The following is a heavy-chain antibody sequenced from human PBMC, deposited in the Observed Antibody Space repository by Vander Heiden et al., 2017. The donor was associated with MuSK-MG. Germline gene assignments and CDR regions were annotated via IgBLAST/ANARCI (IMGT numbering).Heavy chain of an antibody. D-gene: IGHD2-15*01. Sequence: QVQLQESGPGLVKPSQTLSLTCTVSGGSISSGDYYWSWIRQPPGKGLEWIGYIYYSGSTYDNPSLKSRVTISVDTAKNQFSMKMSSVTAADTAVYYCAREGYGDAFDIWGQGTMVTVYS. V-gene: IGHV4-30-4*08. J-gene: IGHJ3*02. CDR2: IYYSGST. CDR3: AREGYGDAFDI. CDR1: GGSISSGDYY.